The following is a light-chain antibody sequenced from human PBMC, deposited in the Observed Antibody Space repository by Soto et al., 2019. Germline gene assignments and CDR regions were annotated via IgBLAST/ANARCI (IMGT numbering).Light chain of an antibody. CDR1: QSIGTY. V-gene: IGKV1-39*01. CDR3: QLSLSTPYI. J-gene: IGKJ2*01. Sequence: DLQMTQSPSSLAASVGDRVTITCRASQSIGTYLSWYQQKIGKAPKLLIYAASSLQSGVPSRFSGSGSGTDFTLTISSLQPEDFATYFCQLSLSTPYIFGQGTKLEIK. CDR2: AAS.